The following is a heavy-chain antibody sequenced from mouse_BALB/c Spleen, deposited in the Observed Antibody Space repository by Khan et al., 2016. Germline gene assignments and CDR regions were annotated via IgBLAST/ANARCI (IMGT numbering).Heavy chain of an antibody. J-gene: IGHJ3*01. CDR3: TNRYEAWFTY. V-gene: IGHV1-15*01. CDR2: FHPGSGGT. Sequence: QVQPKQSGAELVRPGASVKLSCKALGYTFTDYEMHWVRQTPVHGLEWIGGFHPGSGGTAYNQRFKGKATLTDDKSSSTAYMELSSLTSEDSAVYYCTNRYEAWFTYWGQGTLVTVSA. D-gene: IGHD2-14*01. CDR1: GYTFTDYE.